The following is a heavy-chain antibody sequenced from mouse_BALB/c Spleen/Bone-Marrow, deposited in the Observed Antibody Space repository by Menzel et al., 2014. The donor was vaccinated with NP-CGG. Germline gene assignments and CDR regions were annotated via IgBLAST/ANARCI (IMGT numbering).Heavy chain of an antibody. CDR2: IHPGNSDT. V-gene: IGHV1-5*01. Sequence: EVKLMESGTVLARPGAAVKMSCKASGYTFSNYRMHWIKQRPGQGLEWIGTIHPGNSDTTYNQKFKGKAKLTAVTSTSTAYMELSSLTNEDSAVYYCTTLARNNFDYWGQGTTLTVSS. D-gene: IGHD3-1*01. CDR3: TTLARNNFDY. CDR1: GYTFSNYR. J-gene: IGHJ2*01.